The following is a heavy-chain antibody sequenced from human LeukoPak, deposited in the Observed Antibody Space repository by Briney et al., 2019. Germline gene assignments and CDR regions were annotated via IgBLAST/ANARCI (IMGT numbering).Heavy chain of an antibody. J-gene: IGHJ6*03. V-gene: IGHV4-38-2*02. CDR2: IYHSGST. Sequence: SETLSLTCTVSGGSISISYYWGWIRQPPGKGLEWIGSIYHSGSTYYNPSLKSRVTISVDTSKNQFSLKLSSVTAADTAVYYCARDGYGYYYYYYYMDVWGKGTTVTVSS. CDR1: GGSISISYY. D-gene: IGHD5-18*01. CDR3: ARDGYGYYYYYYYMDV.